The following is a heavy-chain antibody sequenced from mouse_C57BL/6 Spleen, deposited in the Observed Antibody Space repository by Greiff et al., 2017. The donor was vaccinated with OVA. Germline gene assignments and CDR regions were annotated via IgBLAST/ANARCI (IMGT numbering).Heavy chain of an antibody. J-gene: IGHJ2*01. CDR3: ARWDTVVADY. D-gene: IGHD1-1*01. CDR2: IYPRSGNT. CDR1: GYTFTSYG. Sequence: VQRVESGAELARPGASVKLSCKASGYTFTSYGISWVKQRTGQGLEWIGEIYPRSGNTYYNEKFKGKATLTADKSSSTAYMELRSLTSEDSAVYFCARWDTVVADYWGQGTTLTVSS. V-gene: IGHV1-81*01.